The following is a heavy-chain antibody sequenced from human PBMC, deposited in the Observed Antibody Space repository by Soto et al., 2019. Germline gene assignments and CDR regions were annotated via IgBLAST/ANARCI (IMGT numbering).Heavy chain of an antibody. CDR2: IYPGDSDT. Sequence: PGESLMISCQGSGYNFATYWIAWVRQLPGKGPEWMGIIYPGDSDTSYSPSFQGQVTISVDKSISTAYLQWNSLKASDTAVYYCARRGYSYGLDVWGQGTKVTVSS. J-gene: IGHJ6*02. V-gene: IGHV5-51*01. D-gene: IGHD5-18*01. CDR1: GYNFATYW. CDR3: ARRGYSYGLDV.